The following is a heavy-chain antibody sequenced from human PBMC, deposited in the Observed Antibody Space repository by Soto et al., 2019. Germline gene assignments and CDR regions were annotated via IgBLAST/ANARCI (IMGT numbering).Heavy chain of an antibody. V-gene: IGHV3-30*18. CDR1: GFTFSSYG. CDR3: AKDPATVTTDYYYYGMDV. CDR2: ISYDGSNK. D-gene: IGHD4-17*01. Sequence: GGSLRLSCAASGFTFSSYGMHWVRQAPGKGLEWVAVISYDGSNKYYADSVKGRFTISRDNSKNTLYLQMNSLRAEDTAVYYCAKDPATVTTDYYYYGMDVWGQGTTVTV. J-gene: IGHJ6*02.